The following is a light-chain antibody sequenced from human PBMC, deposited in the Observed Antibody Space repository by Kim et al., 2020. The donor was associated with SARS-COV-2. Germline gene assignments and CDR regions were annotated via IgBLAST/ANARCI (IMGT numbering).Light chain of an antibody. CDR1: SSKIGNNY. CDR2: DNN. V-gene: IGLV1-51*01. Sequence: GQKCTISCSGSSSKIGNNYVSWYQQLPGTAPKLLIYDNNKRPSGIPDRFSGSKSGTSATLGITGLQTGDEADYYCGTWDSSLSAWVFGGGTKLTVL. CDR3: GTWDSSLSAWV. J-gene: IGLJ3*02.